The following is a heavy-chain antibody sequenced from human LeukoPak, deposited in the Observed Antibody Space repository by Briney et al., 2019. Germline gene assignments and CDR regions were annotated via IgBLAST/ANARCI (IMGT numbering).Heavy chain of an antibody. CDR1: GFTFSIYW. CDR2: MKGDGSVK. Sequence: PGGSLRLSCAASGFTFSIYWVSWVRQAPGKGLEWVASMKGDGSVKHFLDSVEGRFTISRDNAKNSLYLQMNSLRAEDTAVYYCARWDAYCSGGRCYSGDFAFDIWGQGTMVTVSS. CDR3: ARWDAYCSGGRCYSGDFAFDI. J-gene: IGHJ3*02. D-gene: IGHD2-15*01. V-gene: IGHV3-7*01.